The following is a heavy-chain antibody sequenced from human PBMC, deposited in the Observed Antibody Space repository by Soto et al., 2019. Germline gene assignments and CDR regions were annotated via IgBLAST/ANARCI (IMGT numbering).Heavy chain of an antibody. Sequence: SETLSLTCTVSGGSTNSRSDYWGWIRQPPGKGLEWNGSVYYSGSTHDNPSLQSRVTISVDTSRNQFSLNLISVTAADTAVYFCARQPRGPGYGERGLYFDYWGQGTLVTVSS. CDR1: GGSTNSRSDY. CDR2: VYYSGST. CDR3: ARQPRGPGYGERGLYFDY. V-gene: IGHV4-39*01. J-gene: IGHJ4*02. D-gene: IGHD3-16*01.